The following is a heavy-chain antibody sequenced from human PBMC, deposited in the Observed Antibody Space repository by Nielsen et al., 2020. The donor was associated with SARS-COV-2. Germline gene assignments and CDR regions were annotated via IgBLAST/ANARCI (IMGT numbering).Heavy chain of an antibody. CDR3: AKDGCSSTSCPHTA. D-gene: IGHD2-2*01. Sequence: GESLKISCAASGFTFSSYAMSWVRQAPGKGLEWVSAISGSGGSTYYADSVKGRFTISRDNSKNTLYLQMNSLRAEDTAVYYCAKDGCSSTSCPHTAGGLGTLVTVSS. CDR1: GFTFSSYA. V-gene: IGHV3-23*01. J-gene: IGHJ4*02. CDR2: ISGSGGST.